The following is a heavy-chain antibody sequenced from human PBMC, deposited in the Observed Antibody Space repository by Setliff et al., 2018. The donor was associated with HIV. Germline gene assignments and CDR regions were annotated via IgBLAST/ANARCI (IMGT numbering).Heavy chain of an antibody. CDR2: MSYDGNNK. D-gene: IGHD5-12*01. CDR1: GFIFSSYA. V-gene: IGHV3-30*01. CDR3: ARQILRGVWLTDY. Sequence: PGGSLRLSCAASGFIFSSYAMHWVRQAPGKGLEWVAVMSYDGNNKYYADSVKGRFTISRDNSKNTLFLQMNSLRPEDTAVYYCARQILRGVWLTDYWGQGTLVTVSS. J-gene: IGHJ4*02.